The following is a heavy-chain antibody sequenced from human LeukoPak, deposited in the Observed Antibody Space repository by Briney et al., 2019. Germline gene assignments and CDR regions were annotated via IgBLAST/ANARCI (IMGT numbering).Heavy chain of an antibody. Sequence: GGSLRLSCAASGFTFDDYAMNWVRQAPGKGLEWVSGISWNSGSIGYADSVKGRFTISRDNAKNSLYLQMNSLRAEDTALYYCAKDTIEYSSLEYGMDVWGQGTTVTVSS. CDR1: GFTFDDYA. CDR2: ISWNSGSI. D-gene: IGHD6-6*01. J-gene: IGHJ6*02. CDR3: AKDTIEYSSLEYGMDV. V-gene: IGHV3-9*01.